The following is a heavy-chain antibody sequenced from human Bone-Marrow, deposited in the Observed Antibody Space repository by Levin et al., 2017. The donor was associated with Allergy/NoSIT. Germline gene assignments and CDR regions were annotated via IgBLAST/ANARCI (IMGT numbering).Heavy chain of an antibody. Sequence: SETLSLTCAVSGASITRGGNSWTWIRQPPGKGLEWIGYMYHSGNSYNNPSLKSRLSISDDTSKNQISLKLTSVTAADTAVYYCARIKPGAYSGSYPAPAFDSWGQGILVTVSS. D-gene: IGHD1-26*01. CDR1: GASITRGGNS. CDR3: ARIKPGAYSGSYPAPAFDS. V-gene: IGHV4-30-2*01. J-gene: IGHJ4*02. CDR2: MYHSGNS.